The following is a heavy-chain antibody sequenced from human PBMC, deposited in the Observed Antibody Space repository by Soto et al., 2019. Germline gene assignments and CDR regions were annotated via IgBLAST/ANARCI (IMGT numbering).Heavy chain of an antibody. V-gene: IGHV3-23*01. CDR2: ISGSGVST. CDR1: GFTFSSYS. CDR3: AKDIVRGSSAGEYFDY. J-gene: IGHJ4*02. D-gene: IGHD3-16*01. Sequence: GGSLRLSCAACGFTFSSYSISWVRQAPWKGLEWVSAISGSGVSTYYADSVKGRFTISRDNSKNTLYLQMNSLRAEDTAVYYCAKDIVRGSSAGEYFDYWGRRTLVPV.